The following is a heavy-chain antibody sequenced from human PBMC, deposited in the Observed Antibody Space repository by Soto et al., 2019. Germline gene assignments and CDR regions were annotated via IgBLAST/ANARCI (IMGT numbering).Heavy chain of an antibody. D-gene: IGHD6-19*01. J-gene: IGHJ3*02. CDR1: GFTFSSYA. CDR3: ARDHSGWYSSGAFDI. Sequence: GGSLRLSCAASGFTFSSYAMHWVRQAPGKGLEWVAVISYDGSNKYYADSVKGRFTISRDNSKNTLYLQMNSLRAEDTAVYYCARDHSGWYSSGAFDIWGQGTMVTVSS. V-gene: IGHV3-30-3*01. CDR2: ISYDGSNK.